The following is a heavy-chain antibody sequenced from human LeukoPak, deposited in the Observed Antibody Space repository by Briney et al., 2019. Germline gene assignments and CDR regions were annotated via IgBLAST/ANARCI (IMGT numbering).Heavy chain of an antibody. D-gene: IGHD3-10*01. J-gene: IGHJ4*02. CDR3: ARYYGSGSYSLDY. V-gene: IGHV4-38-2*01. CDR2: IYHSGST. CDR1: GYSISSGYY. Sequence: SETLSLTCAVSGYSISSGYYWGWIRQPPGKGLEWIGSIYHSGSTYYNPSLKSRVTISVDTSKNQFSLKLSPVTAADTAVYYCARYYGSGSYSLDYWGQGTLVTVSS.